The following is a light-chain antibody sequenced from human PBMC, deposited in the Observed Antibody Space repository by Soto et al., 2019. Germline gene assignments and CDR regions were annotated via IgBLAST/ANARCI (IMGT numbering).Light chain of an antibody. V-gene: IGLV2-8*01. Sequence: QSALTQPPSASGSPGQSVTISCTGTSSDVGSYNYVSWYQQHPGKAPKLLIYEVSKWPSGVPDRFSGAKSGNTASLPVYGLQAEDEADYYCSSYAGSNTPYVFGTGTKLTVL. CDR2: EVS. CDR3: SSYAGSNTPYV. J-gene: IGLJ1*01. CDR1: SSDVGSYNY.